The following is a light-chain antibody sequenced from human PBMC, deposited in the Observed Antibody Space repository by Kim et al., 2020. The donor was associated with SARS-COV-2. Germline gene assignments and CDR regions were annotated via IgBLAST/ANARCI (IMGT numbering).Light chain of an antibody. J-gene: IGLJ1*01. Sequence: QRGTISCSESSANIGSNTVNWYQQRPGTAPEILIYTNNRRPSGVPDLFSGSKSGTSASLAISGLQSGDEADYYCAAWDDSLNGHYVFGTGTKITVL. CDR2: TNN. CDR1: SANIGSNT. V-gene: IGLV1-44*01. CDR3: AAWDDSLNGHYV.